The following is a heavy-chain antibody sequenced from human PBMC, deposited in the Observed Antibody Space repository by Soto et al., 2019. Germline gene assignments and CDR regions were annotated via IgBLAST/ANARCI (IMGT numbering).Heavy chain of an antibody. CDR1: GYTFTSYA. CDR2: INAGNGNT. V-gene: IGHV1-3*01. CDR3: ARASPLVTWHLDY. D-gene: IGHD4-4*01. Sequence: ASVKVSCKASGYTFTSYAMHWVRQAPGQRLEWMGWINAGNGNTKYSQKFQGRVTMTRDTPISTAYMELSRLRSDDTAVYYCARASPLVTWHLDYWGQGTLVTVSS. J-gene: IGHJ4*02.